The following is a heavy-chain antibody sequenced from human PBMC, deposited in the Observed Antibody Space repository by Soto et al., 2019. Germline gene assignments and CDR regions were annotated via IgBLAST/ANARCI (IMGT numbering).Heavy chain of an antibody. CDR3: PRRMSYYGPEYGMDV. CDR1: GYSFTSYW. V-gene: IGHV5-51*01. CDR2: IYPGDSDT. Sequence: GESLKISCKGSGYSFTSYWIGWVRQMPVKGLEWMGIIYPGDSDTRYSPSFQGQVTISADKSISTAYLQWSSLKASDTAMYYCPRRMSYYGPEYGMDVWGQGTTVTVSS. D-gene: IGHD3-10*01. J-gene: IGHJ6*02.